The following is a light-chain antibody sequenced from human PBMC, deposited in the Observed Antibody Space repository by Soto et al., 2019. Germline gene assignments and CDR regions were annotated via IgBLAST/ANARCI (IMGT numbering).Light chain of an antibody. CDR3: CSYAGGYIYV. J-gene: IGLJ1*01. Sequence: QSFLTQPRSVSGSPGQSVTISCTGTSSDVGGHDYVSWYQQHPGKAPKVMIYDVSKRPSGVPDRFSGSKSGNTASLTISGLQAEDEADYYCCSYAGGYIYVSGTGTKVTVL. CDR2: DVS. V-gene: IGLV2-11*01. CDR1: SSDVGGHDY.